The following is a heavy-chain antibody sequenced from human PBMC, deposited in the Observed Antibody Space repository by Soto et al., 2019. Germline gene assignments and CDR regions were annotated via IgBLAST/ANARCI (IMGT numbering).Heavy chain of an antibody. CDR2: VYHSGST. Sequence: SETLSLTCAVSGDSISSTFWWTWVRQPPGKGLEWIGEVYHSGSTSYNPSLKSRVTISVDKSNNQFSLKLSSMTAADTAVYYCAGSLVGATVDYWGQGTLVTVSS. V-gene: IGHV4-4*02. CDR1: GDSISSTFW. D-gene: IGHD1-26*01. CDR3: AGSLVGATVDY. J-gene: IGHJ4*02.